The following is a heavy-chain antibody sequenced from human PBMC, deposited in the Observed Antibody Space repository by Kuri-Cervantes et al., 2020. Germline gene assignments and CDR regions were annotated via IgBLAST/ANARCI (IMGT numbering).Heavy chain of an antibody. Sequence: GGSLRLSCAASGFTFSSYGMHWVRQAPGKGLEWVAVIWYDGSNKYYADSVKGRFTISRDNSKNTLHLQMNSLRAEDTAVYYCASAYGDYAHLGYWGQGTLVTVSS. V-gene: IGHV3-33*01. D-gene: IGHD4-17*01. CDR2: IWYDGSNK. CDR3: ASAYGDYAHLGY. J-gene: IGHJ4*02. CDR1: GFTFSSYG.